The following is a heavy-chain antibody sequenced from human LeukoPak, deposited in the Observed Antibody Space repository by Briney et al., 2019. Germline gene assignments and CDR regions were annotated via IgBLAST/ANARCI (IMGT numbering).Heavy chain of an antibody. CDR1: GDSVSSNSDA. Sequence: PSQTLSLTCALSGDSVSSNSDAWSWIRLSPSRGLEWLGRTYYRSKWYNDYAESVKSRITINSDTSKNQFSLQLNSVTPEDTAVYYCARGTGTFDYWGQGTLVTVAS. V-gene: IGHV6-1*01. CDR3: ARGTGTFDY. CDR2: TYYRSKWYN. D-gene: IGHD3-10*01. J-gene: IGHJ4*02.